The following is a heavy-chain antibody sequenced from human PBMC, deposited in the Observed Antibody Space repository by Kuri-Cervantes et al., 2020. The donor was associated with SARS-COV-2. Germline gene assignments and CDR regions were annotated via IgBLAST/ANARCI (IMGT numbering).Heavy chain of an antibody. Sequence: ESLKISCAVSGYSISSGYYWGWIRQPPGKGLEWIGSIYHSGSTYYNPSLKSRVTISVDTSKNQFSLKLSSVTAADTAVYYCASSSSSWPYYFDYWGQGTLVTVSS. J-gene: IGHJ4*02. D-gene: IGHD6-13*01. CDR3: ASSSSSWPYYFDY. CDR1: GYSISSGYY. V-gene: IGHV4-38-2*01. CDR2: IYHSGST.